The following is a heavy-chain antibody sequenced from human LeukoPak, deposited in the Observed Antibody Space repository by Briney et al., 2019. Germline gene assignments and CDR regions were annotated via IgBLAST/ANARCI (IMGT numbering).Heavy chain of an antibody. CDR3: AKDGDSSGWYYFDY. CDR1: GFTFSRYG. J-gene: IGHJ4*02. D-gene: IGHD6-19*01. Sequence: GGSLRLSCAASGFTFSRYGMHWVRQAPGKGLEWVAVISCDGSNKYYADSVKGRFTISRDNSKNTLYLQMNSLRAEDTAVYYCAKDGDSSGWYYFDYWGQGTLVTVSS. CDR2: ISCDGSNK. V-gene: IGHV3-30*18.